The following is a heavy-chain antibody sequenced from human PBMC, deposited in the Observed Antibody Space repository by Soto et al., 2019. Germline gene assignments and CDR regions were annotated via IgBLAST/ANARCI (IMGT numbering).Heavy chain of an antibody. CDR2: IRSKANSYAT. Sequence: AGSLRLSCAASGFTFSGSAMHWVRQASGKGLEWVGRIRSKANSYATTYAASVKGRFTISRDDSKNTAYLQMNSLKTEDTAVYDCYATVTGRGDYWGQGTLVTVSS. D-gene: IGHD4-17*01. CDR1: GFTFSGSA. CDR3: YATVTGRGDY. V-gene: IGHV3-73*01. J-gene: IGHJ4*02.